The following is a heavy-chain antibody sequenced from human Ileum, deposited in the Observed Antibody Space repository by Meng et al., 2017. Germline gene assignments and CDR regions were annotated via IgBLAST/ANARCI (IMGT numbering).Heavy chain of an antibody. CDR2: IYHSGSP. CDR3: ARVVGGPASMSGWFDP. CDR1: GGCISSSNW. D-gene: IGHD2-2*01. J-gene: IGHJ5*01. Sequence: VRLQERGPGVVQPSGTPSPTCAVSGGCISSSNWWTWVRQAPGNGLEWIGEIYHSGSPNYNPSLKSRVTISVDKSQNQFSLKLNSVTAADTAVYYCARVVGGPASMSGWFDPWGQGTLVTVSS. V-gene: IGHV4-4*02.